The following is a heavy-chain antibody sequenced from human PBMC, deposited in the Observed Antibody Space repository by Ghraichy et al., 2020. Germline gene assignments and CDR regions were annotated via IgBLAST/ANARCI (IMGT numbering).Heavy chain of an antibody. CDR2: ITGSGGHT. CDR1: GFTFTNYT. CDR3: AKDYRVRGSGSDAFDL. D-gene: IGHD2-15*01. J-gene: IGHJ3*01. Sequence: LSLTCAASGFTFTNYTLTWVRQAPGKGLEWVSAITGSGGHTYYADSVKGRFTISRDNSKNTLYLQVNSLRDEDTAIYYCAKDYRVRGSGSDAFDLWGQGTLVTVSS. V-gene: IGHV3-23*01.